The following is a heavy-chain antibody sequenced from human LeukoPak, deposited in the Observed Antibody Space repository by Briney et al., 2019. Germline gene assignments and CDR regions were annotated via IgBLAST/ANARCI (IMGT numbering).Heavy chain of an antibody. CDR1: GYTFTSYA. CDR3: ARGYCSSTSCYLGSTY. D-gene: IGHD2-2*01. J-gene: IGHJ4*02. Sequence: ASVKVSCKASGYTFTSYAMHWVRQAPGQRLEWMGWTNAGNGNTKYSQKFQGRVTITRDTSASTAYTELSSLRSEDTAVYYCARGYCSSTSCYLGSTYWGQGTLVTVSS. CDR2: TNAGNGNT. V-gene: IGHV1-3*01.